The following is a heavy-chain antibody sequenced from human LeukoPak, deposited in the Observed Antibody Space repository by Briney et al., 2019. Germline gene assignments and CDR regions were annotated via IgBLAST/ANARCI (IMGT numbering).Heavy chain of an antibody. CDR1: GGSFSGYY. V-gene: IGHV4-59*10. Sequence: SETLSLTCAVYGGSFSGYYWSWIRQPAGKGLEWIGRIYTSGSTNYNPSLKSRVTMSVDTSKNQFSLKLSSVTAADTAVYYCARSYGGGIYYFDYWGQGTLVTVSS. CDR3: ARSYGGGIYYFDY. D-gene: IGHD1-14*01. CDR2: IYTSGST. J-gene: IGHJ4*02.